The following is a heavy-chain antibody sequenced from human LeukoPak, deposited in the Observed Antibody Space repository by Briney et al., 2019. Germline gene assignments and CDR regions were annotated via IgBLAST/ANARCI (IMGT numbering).Heavy chain of an antibody. CDR3: AAAPIEMQQRGFDY. J-gene: IGHJ4*02. D-gene: IGHD5-24*01. CDR1: GFTFSNSA. CDR2: IVVASGNT. Sequence: VASMKVSCKASGFTFSNSAMQWVRQARGQRLEWIGWIVVASGNTKYAQKFQERVTITRDMSTSTAYMELSSLRPEDTALYYCAAAPIEMQQRGFDYWGQGSLVTVSS. V-gene: IGHV1-58*02.